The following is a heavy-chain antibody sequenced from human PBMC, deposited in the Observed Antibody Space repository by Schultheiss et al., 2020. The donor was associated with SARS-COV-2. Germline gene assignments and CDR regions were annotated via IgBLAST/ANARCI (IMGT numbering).Heavy chain of an antibody. CDR1: GGTFSSYA. Sequence: ASVKVSCKASGGTFSSYAISWVRQAPGQGLEWMGWISAYNGNTNYAQKLQGRVTMTTDTSTSTAYMELRSLRSDDTAVYYCARAARYCSSTSCRNWFDPWGQGTLVTVSS. CDR3: ARAARYCSSTSCRNWFDP. J-gene: IGHJ5*02. V-gene: IGHV1-18*01. CDR2: ISAYNGNT. D-gene: IGHD2-2*01.